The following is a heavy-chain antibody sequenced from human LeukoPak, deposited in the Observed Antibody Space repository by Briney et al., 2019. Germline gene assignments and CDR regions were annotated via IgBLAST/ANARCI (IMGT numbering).Heavy chain of an antibody. CDR1: GYTFTSYG. V-gene: IGHV1-18*01. CDR2: ISAYNGNT. CDR3: ATRVTYYYDSSDLIDY. Sequence: ASVKVSCEASGYTFTSYGISWVRQAPGQGLEWMGWISAYNGNTNYAQKLQGRVTMTTDTSTSTAYMELRSLRSDDTAVYYCATRVTYYYDSSDLIDYWGQGTLVTVSS. J-gene: IGHJ4*02. D-gene: IGHD3-22*01.